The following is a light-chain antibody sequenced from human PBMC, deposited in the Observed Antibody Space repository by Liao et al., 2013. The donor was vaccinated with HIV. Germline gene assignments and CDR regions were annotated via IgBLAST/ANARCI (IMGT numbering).Light chain of an antibody. J-gene: IGLJ2*01. Sequence: SYELTQAPSVSVSPGQTASITCSGDKLGDKYVCWYQQKPGQSPVLVIHQDIKRPSGIPERFSGSYSGNTATLTISGTQALDEADYFCQAWDSRADVVFGGGTKLTVL. V-gene: IGLV3-1*01. CDR3: QAWDSRADVV. CDR2: QDI. CDR1: KLGDKY.